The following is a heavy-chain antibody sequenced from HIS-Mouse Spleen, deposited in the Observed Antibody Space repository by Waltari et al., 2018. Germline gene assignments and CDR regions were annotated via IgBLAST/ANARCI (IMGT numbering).Heavy chain of an antibody. Sequence: QLQLQESGPGLVKPSETLSLTCTVSGGSISSSSYYWGWIRQPPGKGLGWLGSSYYSGSTYYNPSLKSRVTISVDTSKNQFSLKLSSVTAADTAVYYCAREIPYSSSWYDWYFDLWGRGTLVTVSS. D-gene: IGHD6-13*01. CDR3: AREIPYSSSWYDWYFDL. CDR2: SYYSGST. CDR1: GGSISSSSYY. J-gene: IGHJ2*01. V-gene: IGHV4-39*07.